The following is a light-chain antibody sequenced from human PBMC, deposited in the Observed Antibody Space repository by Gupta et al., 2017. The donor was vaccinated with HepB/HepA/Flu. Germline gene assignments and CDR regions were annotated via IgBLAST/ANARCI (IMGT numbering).Light chain of an antibody. CDR1: QSLLHSNGYNY. CDR3: KQALQTLRT. Sequence: DIVMTQSPLSLPVTPGEPASISCRSSQSLLHSNGYNYLDWYLQKPGQSPQLLIYLGSNRASGVPDRFSGSGSGTDFTLKISRVEAEDVGVYYCKQALQTLRTFGQGTKVEIK. V-gene: IGKV2-28*01. CDR2: LGS. J-gene: IGKJ1*01.